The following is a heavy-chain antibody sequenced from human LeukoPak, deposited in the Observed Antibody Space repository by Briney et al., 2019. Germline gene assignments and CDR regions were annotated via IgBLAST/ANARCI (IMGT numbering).Heavy chain of an antibody. V-gene: IGHV3-21*01. CDR1: GFTFSSYS. CDR2: ISSSSSYI. Sequence: GGSLRLSCAASGFTFSSYSMNWVRQAPGKGLEWVSSISSSSSYIYYADSVKGRFTISRDNAKNSLYLQMNSLRTEDTAVYYCARDQVAVASIWGQGTLVTVSS. CDR3: ARDQVAVASI. J-gene: IGHJ4*02. D-gene: IGHD6-19*01.